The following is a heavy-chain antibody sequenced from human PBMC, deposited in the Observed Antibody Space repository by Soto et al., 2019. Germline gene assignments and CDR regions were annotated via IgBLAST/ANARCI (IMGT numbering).Heavy chain of an antibody. CDR2: IIVSHDRP. J-gene: IGHJ4*02. V-gene: IGHV1-3*01. D-gene: IGHD2-8*01. CDR1: GYTFTSHS. CDR3: AREPEDGVPGDY. Sequence: QVQLVQSGTEVKEPGASVRVSCKASGYTFTSHSLHWARQAPGQGLEWMGWIIVSHDRPRYAPQFQGRVTFETDRISSTAYMQLTRLTREDTAVYFCAREPEDGVPGDYWGQGTPVVVSS.